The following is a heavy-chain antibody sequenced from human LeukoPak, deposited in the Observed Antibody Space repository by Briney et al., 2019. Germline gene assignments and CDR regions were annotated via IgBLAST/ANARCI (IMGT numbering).Heavy chain of an antibody. Sequence: SVKVSCKASGGTFSSYAISWVRQAPGQGLEWMGGIIPIFGTANYAQKFQGRVTITTDESTSTAYMELSSLRSEDTAVYYCVRGTDYSNRHRRRFAFDIWGQGTMVTVSS. D-gene: IGHD4-11*01. V-gene: IGHV1-69*05. J-gene: IGHJ3*02. CDR2: IIPIFGTA. CDR3: VRGTDYSNRHRRRFAFDI. CDR1: GGTFSSYA.